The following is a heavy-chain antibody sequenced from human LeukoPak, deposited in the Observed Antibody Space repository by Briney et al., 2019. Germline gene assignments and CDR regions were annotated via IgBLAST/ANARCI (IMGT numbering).Heavy chain of an antibody. CDR2: INHSGST. Sequence: SETLSLTCAVYSGSFSGYYWSWIRQPSGKGLEWIGEINHSGSTDYNPSLKSRVIISVDTSKNQFSLKLSSVTAADTAVYYCARHSGWFTNWFDPWGQGTLVTVSS. V-gene: IGHV4-34*01. D-gene: IGHD3-10*01. CDR3: ARHSGWFTNWFDP. CDR1: SGSFSGYY. J-gene: IGHJ5*02.